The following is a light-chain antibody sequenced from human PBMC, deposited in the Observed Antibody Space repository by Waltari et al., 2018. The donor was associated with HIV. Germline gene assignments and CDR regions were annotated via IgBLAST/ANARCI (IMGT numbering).Light chain of an antibody. CDR2: DNN. J-gene: IGLJ2*01. CDR1: RSHIGKNS. CDR3: GTWDSSLSAGV. Sequence: QSVLTQPPSVSAAPGEKVTISCPGSRSHIGKNSVSWSQPLPGTAPKLLIYDNNERPSGIPDRFAGSKSGTSATLGITGLQTGDEADYYCGTWDSSLSAGVFGGGTKLTVL. V-gene: IGLV1-51*01.